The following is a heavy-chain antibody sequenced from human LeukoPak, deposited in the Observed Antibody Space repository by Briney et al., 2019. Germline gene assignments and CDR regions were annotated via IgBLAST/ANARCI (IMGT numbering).Heavy chain of an antibody. V-gene: IGHV3-74*01. CDR2: INSDGSTT. CDR3: ASGRYSSGWYDLDY. J-gene: IGHJ4*02. D-gene: IGHD6-19*01. CDR1: GFTFRSYA. Sequence: PGGSLRLSCAASGFTFRSYAMNWVRQAPGKGLVWVSRINSDGSTTSYADSVKGRFTISRDNAKNTLYLQMNSLRAEDTAVYYCASGRYSSGWYDLDYWGPGTLVTVSS.